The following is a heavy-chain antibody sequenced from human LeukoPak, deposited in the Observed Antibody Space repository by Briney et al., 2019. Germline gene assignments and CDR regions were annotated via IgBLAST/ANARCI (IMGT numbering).Heavy chain of an antibody. V-gene: IGHV4-34*01. CDR1: GGSFSGYY. D-gene: IGHD3-10*01. CDR2: INHSGST. Sequence: PSETLSLTCAVYGGSFSGYYWSWIRQPPGKGLEWIGEINHSGSTNYNPSLKGRVTISVDTSKNQFSLKLSSVTAADTAVYYCARDPPPYGSGSFNWFDPWGQGTLVPVSS. J-gene: IGHJ5*02. CDR3: ARDPPPYGSGSFNWFDP.